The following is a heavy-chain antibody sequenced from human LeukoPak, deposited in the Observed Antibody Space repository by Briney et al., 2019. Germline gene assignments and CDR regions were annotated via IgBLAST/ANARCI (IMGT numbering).Heavy chain of an antibody. J-gene: IGHJ4*02. CDR1: GGTFSSYA. D-gene: IGHD6-19*01. Sequence: ASVKVSCTASGGTFSSYAISWVRQAPGQGLEWMGGIIPIFGTANYAQKFQGRVTITADESTSTAYMELSSLRSEDTAVYYCARARLGQWLVLDYWGQGTLVTVSS. V-gene: IGHV1-69*13. CDR3: ARARLGQWLVLDY. CDR2: IIPIFGTA.